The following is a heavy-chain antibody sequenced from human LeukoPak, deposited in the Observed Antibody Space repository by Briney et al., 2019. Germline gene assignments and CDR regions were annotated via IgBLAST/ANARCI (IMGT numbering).Heavy chain of an antibody. J-gene: IGHJ4*02. CDR1: GFTFSSYN. V-gene: IGHV3-21*01. Sequence: GGSLRLSCAASGFTFSSYNMNWVRQAPGKGLEWVSSISGSSSFISYAGSMQGRFTISRDNARNSLYLQMNSLRAEDTAVYYCARDGLQAYYDSSGFFDYWGQGTLVTVSP. D-gene: IGHD3-22*01. CDR2: ISGSSSFI. CDR3: ARDGLQAYYDSSGFFDY.